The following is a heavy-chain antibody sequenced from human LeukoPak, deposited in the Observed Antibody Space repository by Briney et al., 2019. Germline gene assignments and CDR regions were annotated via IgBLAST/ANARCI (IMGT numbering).Heavy chain of an antibody. J-gene: IGHJ5*02. CDR1: GFTFSSYA. V-gene: IGHV3-23*01. CDR3: AKASVAIPQYCNS. D-gene: IGHD2-2*02. Sequence: GGSLRLSCAASGFTFSSYAMNWVRQAPGKGLEWVSTISGTGSSTYYADSAKGRFTISRDNSKDTLFLQLNSLTAADTAMYFCAKASVAIPQYCNSWGQGTLVTVSS. CDR2: ISGTGSST.